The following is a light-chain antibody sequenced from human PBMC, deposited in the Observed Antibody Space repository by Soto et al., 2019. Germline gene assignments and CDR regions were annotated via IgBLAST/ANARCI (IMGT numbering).Light chain of an antibody. J-gene: IGKJ1*01. V-gene: IGKV1-5*03. CDR3: QQYRGYWT. CDR1: QNINTW. CDR2: KVS. Sequence: DIQMTQSPSTLSASVGDRVTISCRANQNINTWLAWYQQKPGKAPHLLIYKVSQLQSGVPSRFSGSGSGTEFTLTISSLQPDDCATYYCQQYRGYWTFGQGTKVEIK.